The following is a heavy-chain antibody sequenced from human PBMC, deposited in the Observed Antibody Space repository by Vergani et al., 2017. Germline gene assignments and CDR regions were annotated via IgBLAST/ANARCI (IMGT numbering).Heavy chain of an antibody. D-gene: IGHD6-19*01. CDR2: ISYDGSNK. V-gene: IGHV3-30*18. Sequence: QVQLVESGGGVVQPGRSLRLSCAASGFTFSSYGMHWVRQAPGKGLEWVAVISYDGSNKYYADSVKGRFTISRDNSKNTLYLQMNSLRAEDTAVYYCAKDRGIAVAGLDYWGQGTLVTVSS. CDR1: GFTFSSYG. J-gene: IGHJ4*02. CDR3: AKDRGIAVAGLDY.